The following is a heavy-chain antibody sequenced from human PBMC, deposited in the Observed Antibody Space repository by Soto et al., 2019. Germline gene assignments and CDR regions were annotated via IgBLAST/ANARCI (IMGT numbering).Heavy chain of an antibody. CDR1: GGSISSGGYY. J-gene: IGHJ4*02. Sequence: QVQLQESGPGLVKPSQTLSLTCTVSGGSISSGGYYWSWIRQHPGKGLEWIGYIYYSGSSYYNPSLKSRVTISADTSKNQCSLKLSSVTAADTAVYYCAREREQLVYDYWGQGTLVTVSS. CDR3: AREREQLVYDY. CDR2: IYYSGSS. D-gene: IGHD6-6*01. V-gene: IGHV4-31*03.